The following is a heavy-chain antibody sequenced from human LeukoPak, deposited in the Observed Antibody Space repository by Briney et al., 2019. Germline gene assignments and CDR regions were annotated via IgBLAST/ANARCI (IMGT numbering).Heavy chain of an antibody. CDR1: GYTFTSYD. J-gene: IGHJ4*02. V-gene: IGHV1-8*01. CDR2: MNPNSGNT. Sequence: ASVKVSCNASGYTFTSYDINWVRQATGQGLEWMGWMNPNSGNTGYAQKFQGRVTMTRNTSISTAYMELSGLRSEDTAVYYCARGPSSGWDKSNDYWGQGTLVTVSS. D-gene: IGHD6-19*01. CDR3: ARGPSSGWDKSNDY.